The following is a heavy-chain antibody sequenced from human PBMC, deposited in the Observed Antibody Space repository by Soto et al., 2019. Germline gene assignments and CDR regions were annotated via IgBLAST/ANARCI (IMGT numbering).Heavy chain of an antibody. CDR2: IYHSGDT. D-gene: IGHD4-4*01. CDR1: GGSITSDNW. CDR3: ARETYSNYGGWIDF. Sequence: QVQLQESGPRLVKPSGTLSLTCTVSGGSITSDNWWTWVRQPPGKGLEWIGEIYHSGDTNYKPSLESRVSISVDKSKNQISLRLNSVTAANTAVYDCARETYSNYGGWIDFWGQGALVTVSS. V-gene: IGHV4-4*02. J-gene: IGHJ4*02.